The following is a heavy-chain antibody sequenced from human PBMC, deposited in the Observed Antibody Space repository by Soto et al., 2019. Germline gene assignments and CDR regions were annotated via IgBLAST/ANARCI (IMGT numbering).Heavy chain of an antibody. CDR1: GYSFTSYW. CDR3: ARVPYYYGSGSYYQLRAIFDY. CDR2: IYPGDSDT. V-gene: IGHV5-51*01. Sequence: GESLKISCKGSGYSFTSYWIGWVRQMPGKGLEWMGIIYPGDSDTRYSPSFQGQVTISADKSISTAYLQWSSLKASDTAMYYCARVPYYYGSGSYYQLRAIFDYWGQGTLVTVSS. D-gene: IGHD3-10*01. J-gene: IGHJ4*02.